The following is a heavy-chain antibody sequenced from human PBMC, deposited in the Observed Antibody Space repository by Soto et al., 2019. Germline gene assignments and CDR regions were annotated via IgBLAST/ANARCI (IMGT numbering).Heavy chain of an antibody. J-gene: IGHJ3*02. V-gene: IGHV4-59*02. CDR2: IHYTGSR. D-gene: IGHD3-10*01. CDR3: ARSGHPAVKAFDI. Sequence: SETLSLTCTVSGASVNDYYWNWVRQPLGKGLEWIGFIHYTGSRIFNPSLQSRVTMSVDVSQNQFSLRLTSVTAEDTAIYYCARSGHPAVKAFDIWGQGTTVTVSS. CDR1: GASVNDYY.